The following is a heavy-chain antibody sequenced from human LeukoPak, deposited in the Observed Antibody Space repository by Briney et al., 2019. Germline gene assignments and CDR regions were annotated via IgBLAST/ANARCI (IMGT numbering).Heavy chain of an antibody. Sequence: GGSLRLSRAASGFIFSNYWMSWVRQAPGKGLEGVANIKPDGRQKYYVDSVKGRFTISRDNAKNSLSLQMNSLRAEDTAVYYCGPKSYWGQGTLVTVSS. CDR1: GFIFSNYW. CDR2: IKPDGRQK. J-gene: IGHJ4*02. CDR3: GPKSY. V-gene: IGHV3-7*01.